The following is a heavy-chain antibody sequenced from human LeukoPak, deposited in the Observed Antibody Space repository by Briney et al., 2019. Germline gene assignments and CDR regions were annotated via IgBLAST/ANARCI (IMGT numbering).Heavy chain of an antibody. CDR3: ARGDSSSWYEVCFDY. V-gene: IGHV4-61*02. CDR2: IYTNGNT. CDR1: GGSISSGIYY. D-gene: IGHD6-13*01. J-gene: IGHJ4*02. Sequence: SETLSLTCTVSGGSISSGIYYWSWIRQPAGKGLEWIGRIYTNGNTNYNPSLKSRVTISVDTSKNQFSLNLTSVTAADTAVYYCARGDSSSWYEVCFDYWGQGTLVTVSS.